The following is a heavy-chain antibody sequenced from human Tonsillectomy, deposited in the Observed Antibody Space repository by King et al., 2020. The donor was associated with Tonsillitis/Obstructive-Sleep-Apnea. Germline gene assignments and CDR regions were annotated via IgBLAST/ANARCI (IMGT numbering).Heavy chain of an antibody. D-gene: IGHD2-2*01. CDR1: GYSFTSYW. CDR3: ARQQLPQGYFDY. Sequence: VQLVESGAEVKKPGESLKISCKGSGYSFTSYWIGWVRQMPGKGLEWMGIIYPGDSDTRYSPSFQGQVTISADKSISTAYLQWSILKDWDTAMYYCARQQLPQGYFDYWGQGTLVTISS. V-gene: IGHV5-51*01. J-gene: IGHJ4*02. CDR2: IYPGDSDT.